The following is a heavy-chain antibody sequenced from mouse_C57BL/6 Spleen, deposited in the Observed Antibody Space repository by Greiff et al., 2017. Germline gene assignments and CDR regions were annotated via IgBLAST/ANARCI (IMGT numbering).Heavy chain of an antibody. V-gene: IGHV14-2*01. Sequence: EVKLAESGAELVKPGASVKLSCTASGFNFKDYYMHWVKQRPEQGLEWIGRIDPEDGETKYSPKFQGQATITADTSSNTVYLQLSSLTSEDTAVYYCARGGPWYFDVWGTGTTVTVSS. J-gene: IGHJ1*03. CDR2: IDPEDGET. CDR1: GFNFKDYY. CDR3: ARGGPWYFDV.